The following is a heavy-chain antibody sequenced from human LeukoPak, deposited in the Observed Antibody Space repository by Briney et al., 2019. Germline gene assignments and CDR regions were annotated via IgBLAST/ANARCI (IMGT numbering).Heavy chain of an antibody. CDR1: GFTFSSYA. CDR3: AREKLPETSYYYYYGMDV. D-gene: IGHD1-1*01. CDR2: ISYDASNK. J-gene: IGHJ6*02. Sequence: GGSLRLSCAASGFTFSSYAMHWVRQAPGKGLEWVAVISYDASNKYYADSVKGRFTISRDNSKNTLYLQMTSLRAEDTAVYYCAREKLPETSYYYYYGMDVWGQGTTVTVSS. V-gene: IGHV3-30-3*01.